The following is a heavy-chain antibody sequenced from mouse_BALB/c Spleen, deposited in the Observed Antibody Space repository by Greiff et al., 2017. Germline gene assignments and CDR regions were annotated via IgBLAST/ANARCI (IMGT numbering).Heavy chain of an antibody. CDR1: GYSITSDYA. J-gene: IGHJ4*01. CDR3: ARCGSSPYAMDY. D-gene: IGHD1-1*01. Sequence: EVKLQESGPGLVKPSQSLSLTCTVTGYSITSDYAWNWIRQFPGNKLEWMGYISYSGSTSYNPSLKSRISITRDTSKNQFFLQLNSVTTEDTATYYCARCGSSPYAMDYWGQGTSVTVSS. V-gene: IGHV3-2*02. CDR2: ISYSGST.